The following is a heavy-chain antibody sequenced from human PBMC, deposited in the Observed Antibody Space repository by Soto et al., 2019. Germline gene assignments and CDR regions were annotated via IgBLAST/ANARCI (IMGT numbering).Heavy chain of an antibody. CDR3: ARGLHSLFDY. CDR1: GFTFSDYG. J-gene: IGHJ4*02. CDR2: IWYDGNNK. Sequence: PGGSLRLSCAAWGFTFSDYGMHWVRQATGKWLEWVAVIWYDGNNKYYADSVKGRFTISRDNSKNTLYVQMTSLRAEDTAAYYCARGLHSLFDYSRQGTLVTVPS. V-gene: IGHV3-33*01. D-gene: IGHD2-21*01.